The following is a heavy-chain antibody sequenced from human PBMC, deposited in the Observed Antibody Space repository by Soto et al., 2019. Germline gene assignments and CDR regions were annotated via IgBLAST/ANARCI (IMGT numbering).Heavy chain of an antibody. D-gene: IGHD2-15*01. V-gene: IGHV3-9*01. CDR2: ISWNGAKI. J-gene: IGHJ4*02. CDR1: GFTFENYA. CDR3: AKDALLLGGGYFDN. Sequence: EVELVESGGGLVQPGRSLKLSCAGSGFTFENYAMHWVRQAPGKGLEWVSGISWNGAKIGYADSVKGRFTISRDNAKTSLYLQMNSLRPEDTAFYYCAKDALLLGGGYFDNWGQGTLVTVSS.